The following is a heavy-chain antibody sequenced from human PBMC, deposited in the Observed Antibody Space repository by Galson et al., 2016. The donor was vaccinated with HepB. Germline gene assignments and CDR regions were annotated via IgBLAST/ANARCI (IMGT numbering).Heavy chain of an antibody. CDR3: ARLSRGRIVAGAFDI. J-gene: IGHJ3*02. Sequence: QSGAEVKKPGESLKISCKGSGYSFTSYWIGWVRQMPGKGLEWMGIIYPGDSDTKYNPSFQGQVTISADKSISTAYPQWSSLKASDTAMYYCARLSRGRIVAGAFDIWGQGTMVTVSS. CDR2: IYPGDSDT. CDR1: GYSFTSYW. D-gene: IGHD5-12*01. V-gene: IGHV5-51*01.